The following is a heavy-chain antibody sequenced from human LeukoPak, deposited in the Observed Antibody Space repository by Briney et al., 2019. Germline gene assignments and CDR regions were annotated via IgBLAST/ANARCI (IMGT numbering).Heavy chain of an antibody. CDR1: GGSISSGSYY. J-gene: IGHJ4*02. V-gene: IGHV4-39*01. CDR3: ARHVGLTTVDY. Sequence: SETLSLTCAVSGGSISSGSYYWGWIRQPPGKALEWIGSIYYSGSTYYNPSLKSRVTISVDTSKNQFSLKLSSVTAADTAVYYCARHVGLTTVDYWGQGTLVTVSS. D-gene: IGHD4-17*01. CDR2: IYYSGST.